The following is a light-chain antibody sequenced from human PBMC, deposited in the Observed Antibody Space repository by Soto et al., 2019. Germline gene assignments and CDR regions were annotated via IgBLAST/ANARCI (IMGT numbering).Light chain of an antibody. CDR1: QSVTANY. J-gene: IGKJ1*01. V-gene: IGKV3-20*01. CDR2: AAS. CDR3: LQYGIPLWT. Sequence: EIALTQSPGTLSLSPGERATLSCRASQSVTANYLAWYQQKPGQAPRLLIYAASIGATGIPNRFSGSGSGTDFTLTISRLEPEDFAVYYCLQYGIPLWTFGQGTKVDTK.